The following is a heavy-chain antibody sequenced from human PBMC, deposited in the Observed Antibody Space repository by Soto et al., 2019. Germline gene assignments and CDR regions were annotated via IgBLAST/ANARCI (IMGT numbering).Heavy chain of an antibody. CDR1: GGTISSSSDY. CDR3: ARHANHYYDSSGYYPFDY. Sequence: SETLCLTCPFSGGTISSSSDYWGWIRQPPGKGLEWIGSIYYSGSTYYNPSLKSRVTISVDTSKNQFSLKLSSVTAADTAVYYCARHANHYYDSSGYYPFDYWGQGTLVTVSS. J-gene: IGHJ4*02. V-gene: IGHV4-39*01. D-gene: IGHD3-22*01. CDR2: IYYSGST.